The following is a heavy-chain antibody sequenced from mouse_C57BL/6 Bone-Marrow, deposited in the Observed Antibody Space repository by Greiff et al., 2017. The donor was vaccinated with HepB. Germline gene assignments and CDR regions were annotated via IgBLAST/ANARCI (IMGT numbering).Heavy chain of an antibody. Sequence: DVKLQESGPGLVKPSQPVFLTCTVTGISITTGNYRWSWIRQFPGNKLEWIGYIYYSGTITYNPSLTSRTTITRDTPKNQFFLEMNSLTAEDTATYYCARIITTALDYWGQGTTLTVSS. V-gene: IGHV3-5*01. CDR3: ARIITTALDY. CDR1: GISITTGNYR. J-gene: IGHJ2*01. CDR2: IYYSGTI. D-gene: IGHD1-1*01.